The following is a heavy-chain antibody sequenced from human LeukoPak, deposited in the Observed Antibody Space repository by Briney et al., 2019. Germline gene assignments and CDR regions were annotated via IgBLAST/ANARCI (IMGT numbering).Heavy chain of an antibody. J-gene: IGHJ4*02. Sequence: SVKVSCKASGGTFSSYAISWVRQAPGQGLEWMGGIIPIFGTANYAQKFQGRVTITADESTSTAYMELRSLRSDDTAVYYCARDPAQERLGYCSGGSCYEGEFDYWGQGTLVTVSS. CDR1: GGTFSSYA. CDR3: ARDPAQERLGYCSGGSCYEGEFDY. CDR2: IIPIFGTA. V-gene: IGHV1-69*13. D-gene: IGHD2-15*01.